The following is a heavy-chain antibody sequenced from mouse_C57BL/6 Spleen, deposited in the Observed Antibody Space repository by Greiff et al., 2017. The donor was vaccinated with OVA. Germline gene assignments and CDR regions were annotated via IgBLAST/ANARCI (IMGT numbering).Heavy chain of an antibody. CDR2: IYPRSGSN. CDR3: ARSHYYGSNPHARDY. V-gene: IGHV1-81*01. CDR1: GYTFTSYG. Sequence: QVQLQQSGAELARPGASVKLSCKASGYTFTSYGIRWVKQRTGQGLEWIGEIYPRSGSNYYNEKFKGKATLTADKSSSTAYMELRRLTSEDSAVYFSARSHYYGSNPHARDYWGQGTSVTVSS. D-gene: IGHD1-1*01. J-gene: IGHJ4*01.